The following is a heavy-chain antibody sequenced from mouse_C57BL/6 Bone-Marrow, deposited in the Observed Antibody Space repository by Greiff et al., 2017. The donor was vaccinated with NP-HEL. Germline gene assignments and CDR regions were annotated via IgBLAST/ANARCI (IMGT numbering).Heavy chain of an antibody. D-gene: IGHD2-13*01. CDR1: GYTFTDYY. J-gene: IGHJ4*01. Sequence: VQLQQSGPVLVKPGASVKMSCKASGYTFTDYYMNWVKQSHGKSLEWIGVINPYNGGTSYNQKFKGKATLTVDKSSSTAYMELNSLTSEDSAVYYCARGVRAMDYWGQGTSVTVSS. V-gene: IGHV1-19*01. CDR2: INPYNGGT. CDR3: ARGVRAMDY.